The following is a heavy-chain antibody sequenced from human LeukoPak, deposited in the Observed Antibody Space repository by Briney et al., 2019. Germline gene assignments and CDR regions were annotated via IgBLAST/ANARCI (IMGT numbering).Heavy chain of an antibody. CDR1: GGSFSGYY. D-gene: IGHD6-6*01. CDR3: ARERLYSSSSEVDY. J-gene: IGHJ4*02. V-gene: IGHV4-34*01. Sequence: SETLSLTCAVYGGSFSGYYWSWIRQPPGKGLEWIGEINHSGSTNYNPSLKSRVIISVDTSKNQFSLKLSSVTAADTAVYYCARERLYSSSSEVDYWGQGTLVTVSS. CDR2: INHSGST.